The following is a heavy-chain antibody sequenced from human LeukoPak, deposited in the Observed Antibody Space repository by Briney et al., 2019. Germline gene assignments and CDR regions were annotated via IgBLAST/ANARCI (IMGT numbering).Heavy chain of an antibody. J-gene: IGHJ4*02. Sequence: ASVKVFCKVSGYTLTELSMHWVRQAPGKGLEWMGGFDPEDGETIYAQKFQGRVTMTEDTSTDTAYMELSSLRSEDTAVYYCATAPRQWLVLSVGQTFDYWGQGTLVTVSS. CDR1: GYTLTELS. CDR2: FDPEDGET. V-gene: IGHV1-24*01. D-gene: IGHD6-19*01. CDR3: ATAPRQWLVLSVGQTFDY.